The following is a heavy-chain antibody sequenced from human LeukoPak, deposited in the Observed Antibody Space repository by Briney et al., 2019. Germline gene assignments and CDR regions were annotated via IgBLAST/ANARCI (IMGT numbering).Heavy chain of an antibody. J-gene: IGHJ4*02. CDR1: GXSFPTYW. Sequence: GESLKISCKGSGXSFPTYWIGWVRQMPGKGLEWMGIIYPGDSDTRYSPSFQGQVTISADKSTSTAYLQWYSLKASDTAMYYCARLHSSLYLDSWGQGTLVTVSS. CDR3: ARLHSSLYLDS. D-gene: IGHD2/OR15-2a*01. CDR2: IYPGDSDT. V-gene: IGHV5-51*01.